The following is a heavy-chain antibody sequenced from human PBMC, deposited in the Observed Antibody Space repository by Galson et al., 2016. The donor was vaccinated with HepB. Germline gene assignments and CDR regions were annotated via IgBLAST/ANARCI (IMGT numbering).Heavy chain of an antibody. CDR2: DSMDGRRK. Sequence: SLRLSCAASGFTFSKYGMHWVRQAPGKGLEWVAADSMDGRRKWYADSVKGRFTISRDNSNNRLFLQMSSLRADETAVYYCAKRPEYCPALGCSADYWGQGTKVSVSS. D-gene: IGHD3-10*02. CDR1: GFTFSKYG. V-gene: IGHV3-30*18. CDR3: AKRPEYCPALGCSADY. J-gene: IGHJ4*02.